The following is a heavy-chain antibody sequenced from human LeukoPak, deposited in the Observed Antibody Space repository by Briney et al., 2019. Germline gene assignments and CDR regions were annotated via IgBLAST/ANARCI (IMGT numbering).Heavy chain of an antibody. Sequence: PGGSLRLSCAASGFTFSSYGMHWVRHAPGKGLELVAVISYDGSNKYYADSVKGRFTISRDNSKNTLYLQMNSLRAEDTAVYYCAKAPPLYGSGSYRGGYFDYWGQGTLVTVSS. CDR1: GFTFSSYG. V-gene: IGHV3-30*18. CDR2: ISYDGSNK. CDR3: AKAPPLYGSGSYRGGYFDY. D-gene: IGHD3-10*01. J-gene: IGHJ4*02.